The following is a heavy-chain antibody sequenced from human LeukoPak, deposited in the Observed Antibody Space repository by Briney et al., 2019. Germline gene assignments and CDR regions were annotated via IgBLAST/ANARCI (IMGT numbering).Heavy chain of an antibody. CDR3: AKALQQEELYYYYGMDV. J-gene: IGHJ6*02. CDR2: ISGSGGST. CDR1: GFTFSIYA. D-gene: IGHD4-11*01. V-gene: IGHV3-23*01. Sequence: GGSLRLSCAASGFTFSIYAMSWVRQAPGKGLEWVSAISGSGGSTYYADSVKGRFTISRDNSKNTLYLQMNSLRAEDTAVYYCAKALQQEELYYYYGMDVWGQGTTVTVSS.